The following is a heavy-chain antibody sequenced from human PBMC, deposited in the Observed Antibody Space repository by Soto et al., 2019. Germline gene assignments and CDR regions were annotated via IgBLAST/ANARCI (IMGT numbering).Heavy chain of an antibody. J-gene: IGHJ6*02. CDR2: IWYDGSNK. CDR1: GFTFSSYG. Sequence: LRLSCAASGFTFSSYGMHWVRQAPGKGLEWVAVIWYDGSNKYYADSVKGRFTISRDNSKNTLYLQMNSLRAEDTAVYYCARDKIAAAGTQYYYYGMDVWGQGTTVTVSS. CDR3: ARDKIAAAGTQYYYYGMDV. D-gene: IGHD6-13*01. V-gene: IGHV3-33*01.